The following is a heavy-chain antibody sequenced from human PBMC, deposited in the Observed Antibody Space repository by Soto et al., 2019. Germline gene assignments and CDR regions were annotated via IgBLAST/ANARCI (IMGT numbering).Heavy chain of an antibody. CDR2: INPNSGGT. D-gene: IGHD6-13*01. Sequence: QVQLVQSGAEVKKPGASVKVSCKASGYTFTGYYMHWVRQAPGQGLEWMGWINPNSGGTNYAQKFQGRVTMTRDTSISTACMELSRLRSDDTAVYYCARGWGAAANHSWFDPWGQGTLVTVSS. CDR3: ARGWGAAANHSWFDP. J-gene: IGHJ5*02. CDR1: GYTFTGYY. V-gene: IGHV1-2*02.